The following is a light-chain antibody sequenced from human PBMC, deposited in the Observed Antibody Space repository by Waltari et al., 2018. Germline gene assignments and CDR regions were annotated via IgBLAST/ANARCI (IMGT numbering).Light chain of an antibody. CDR3: SSFTTGSTGL. V-gene: IGLV2-14*03. CDR1: SSDIGAFDL. J-gene: IGLJ2*01. CDR2: NFR. Sequence: QSALAQPPSVSGSPGQSITIPCTGSSSDIGAFDLVSWYQQHPGRAPRFIIRNFRERPPGVPHRFSGSKSGNTASLNISSLRSEDESLYFCSSFTTGSTGLFGGGTKLTVL.